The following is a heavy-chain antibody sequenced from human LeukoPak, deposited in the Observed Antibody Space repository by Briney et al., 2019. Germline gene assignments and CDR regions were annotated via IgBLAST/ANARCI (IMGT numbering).Heavy chain of an antibody. CDR2: IRVYNGDT. D-gene: IGHD2-2*02. CDR3: ARDVCSSTSCYRFDP. Sequence: ASVKVSCKASGYTFTSYGISWVRQAPGQGLEWMGWIRVYNGDTNYAQKLQGRVTITTDESTSTAYMELSSLRSEDTAVYYCARDVCSSTSCYRFDPWGQGTLVTVSS. CDR1: GYTFTSYG. J-gene: IGHJ5*02. V-gene: IGHV1-18*01.